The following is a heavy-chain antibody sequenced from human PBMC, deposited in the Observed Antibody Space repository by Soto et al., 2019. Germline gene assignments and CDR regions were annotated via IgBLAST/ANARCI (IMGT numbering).Heavy chain of an antibody. V-gene: IGHV3-33*01. J-gene: IGHJ4*02. CDR3: ARVPRFDTWYFDY. D-gene: IGHD2-2*02. CDR1: GFSVNTHV. Sequence: QVQLVESGGGVVQPGRSLRLSCAASGFSVNTHVIHWIRQAPGKGLEWVAVLWYDGSREYYADSVKGRFTISRDNSKNMMYLQMDNLRVEATSFYYCARVPRFDTWYFDYWGQGTLATVSS. CDR2: LWYDGSRE.